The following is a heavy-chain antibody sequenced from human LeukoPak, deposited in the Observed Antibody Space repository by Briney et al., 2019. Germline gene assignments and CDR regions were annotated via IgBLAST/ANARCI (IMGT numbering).Heavy chain of an antibody. CDR3: ARINNGVFDY. Sequence: GGSLRLSCAASGFTFSSYEMNWVRQAPGKGLEWVSAIGTAGDPYYPGSVKGRFTISRENAKNSLYLQMNSLRAGDTAVYYCARINNGVFDYWGQGTLVTVSS. CDR2: IGTAGDP. V-gene: IGHV3-13*05. J-gene: IGHJ4*02. CDR1: GFTFSSYE. D-gene: IGHD2-8*01.